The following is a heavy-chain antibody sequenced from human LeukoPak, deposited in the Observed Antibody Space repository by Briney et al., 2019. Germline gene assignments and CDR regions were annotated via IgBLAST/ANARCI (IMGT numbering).Heavy chain of an antibody. Sequence: PGGSLRLSCAASGFTFSSYSMNWVRQAPGKGLEWVSSISSSSSYIYYADSVKGRFTISRDNAKNSLYLQMNSLRAEDTAVYYCARALFSRGSSSSFGYWGQGTLVTVSS. D-gene: IGHD6-6*01. CDR3: ARALFSRGSSSSFGY. CDR2: ISSSSSYI. V-gene: IGHV3-21*01. J-gene: IGHJ4*02. CDR1: GFTFSSYS.